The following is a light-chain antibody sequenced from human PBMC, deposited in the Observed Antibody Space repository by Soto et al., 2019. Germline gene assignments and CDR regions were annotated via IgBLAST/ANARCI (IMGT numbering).Light chain of an antibody. CDR1: SSDVGGYNY. CDR2: EVT. CDR3: SSYTSSNTVV. V-gene: IGLV2-14*01. J-gene: IGLJ2*01. Sequence: QSALTQPASVSGSPGQSITISCTGTSSDVGGYNYVSWYQQYPGKAPKLMIYEVTNRPSGVSNRFSGSKSGNTASLTISGLQAEDEAGYYCSSYTSSNTVVFGGGTKLTVL.